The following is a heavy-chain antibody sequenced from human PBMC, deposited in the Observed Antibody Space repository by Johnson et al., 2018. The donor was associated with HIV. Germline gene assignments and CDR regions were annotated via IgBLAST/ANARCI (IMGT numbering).Heavy chain of an antibody. CDR2: IKHDGSEK. Sequence: VQLVESGGGLVQPGGSLRLSCAASGFTFSSYWMSWVRQAPGKGLEWVANIKHDGSEKYYVDSVKGRFTISRDNAKNSLYLQMNSLRAEDTAVYYCARVVVWIVVAHAFDIWGQGTMVTVSS. CDR1: GFTFSSYW. J-gene: IGHJ3*02. V-gene: IGHV3-7*01. D-gene: IGHD3-22*01. CDR3: ARVVVWIVVAHAFDI.